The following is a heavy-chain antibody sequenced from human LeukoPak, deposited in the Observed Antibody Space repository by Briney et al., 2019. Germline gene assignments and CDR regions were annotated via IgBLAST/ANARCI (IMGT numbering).Heavy chain of an antibody. Sequence: GESLQISCKGSGYSFTSYWIGWVRQMPGKGLEWMGIIYPGDSDTRYSPSFQGQVTISADKSISTAYLQWSSLKASDTAMYYCARGYKAQYCSGGSCYPYYYYYGMDVWGQGTTVTVSS. J-gene: IGHJ6*02. CDR2: IYPGDSDT. D-gene: IGHD2-15*01. CDR3: ARGYKAQYCSGGSCYPYYYYYGMDV. CDR1: GYSFTSYW. V-gene: IGHV5-51*01.